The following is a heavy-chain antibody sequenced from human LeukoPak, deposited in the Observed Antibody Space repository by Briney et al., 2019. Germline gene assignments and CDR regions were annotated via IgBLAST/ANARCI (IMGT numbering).Heavy chain of an antibody. CDR1: GFTFSSYG. J-gene: IGHJ3*02. D-gene: IGHD3-22*01. CDR3: ARDSVEDSRGAFDI. CDR2: IWYDGSNK. Sequence: GESLRLSCAASGFTFSSYGMHWVRQAPGKGLEWVAVIWYDGSNKYYADSVKGRFTISRDNSKNTLYLQMNSLRAEDTAVYYCARDSVEDSRGAFDIWGQGTMVSVSS. V-gene: IGHV3-33*01.